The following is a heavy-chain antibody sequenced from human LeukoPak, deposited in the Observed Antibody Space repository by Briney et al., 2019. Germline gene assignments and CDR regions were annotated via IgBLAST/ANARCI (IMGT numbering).Heavy chain of an antibody. J-gene: IGHJ4*02. Sequence: GGSLRLSCAAYGFTFNYYAMSWVRQAQGKELEWVSGISDNEGKTYYTDSVKGRFTISRDNTKNTVYLQMNNLRADDTAVYFCARHDSFIPYWGQGTLVTVSS. CDR3: ARHDSFIPY. CDR1: GFTFNYYA. D-gene: IGHD5-18*01. CDR2: ISDNEGKT. V-gene: IGHV3-23*01.